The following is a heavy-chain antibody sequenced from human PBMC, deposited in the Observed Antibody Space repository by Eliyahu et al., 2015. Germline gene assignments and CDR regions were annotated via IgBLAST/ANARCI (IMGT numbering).Heavy chain of an antibody. CDR3: ARDLYYFDS. J-gene: IGHJ4*02. CDR1: GFTFSTFS. Sequence: EVQLVESGGXLVEPGGSXRLXCXASGFTFSTFSMNWVRQAPGKGLEWISYISLSSGTIYYADSVKGRFTISRDNAKNSLYLQMNSLRAEDTAVYYCARDLYYFDSWGQGTLVTVSS. CDR2: ISLSSGTI. V-gene: IGHV3-48*01.